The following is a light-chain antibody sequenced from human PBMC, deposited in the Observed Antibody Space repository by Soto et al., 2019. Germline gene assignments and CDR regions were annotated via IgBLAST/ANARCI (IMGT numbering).Light chain of an antibody. V-gene: IGLV2-14*01. CDR3: SSYTSSSTVV. Sequence: QPASVSGSPGQSITISCTGTSSDVGGYTYVSWYQQHPGKAPKLMIYEVSNRPSGVSNRFSGSKSGNTASLTISGVQAEDEADYYCSSYTSSSTVVFGGGTKLTVL. J-gene: IGLJ2*01. CDR2: EVS. CDR1: SSDVGGYTY.